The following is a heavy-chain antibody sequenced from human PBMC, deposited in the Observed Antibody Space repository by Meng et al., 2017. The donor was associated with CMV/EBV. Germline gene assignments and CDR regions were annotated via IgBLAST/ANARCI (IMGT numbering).Heavy chain of an antibody. D-gene: IGHD3-3*01. CDR1: GFTFSSYS. Sequence: GGSLRLSCAASGFTFSSYSMNWVRQAPGKGLEWVSSISSSSSYIYYADSVKGRFTISRDNAKNSLYLQMNSLRAEDTAVYYCAREVLRFFPAFDYWGQGTLVTVSS. CDR3: AREVLRFFPAFDY. V-gene: IGHV3-21*01. J-gene: IGHJ4*02. CDR2: ISSSSSYI.